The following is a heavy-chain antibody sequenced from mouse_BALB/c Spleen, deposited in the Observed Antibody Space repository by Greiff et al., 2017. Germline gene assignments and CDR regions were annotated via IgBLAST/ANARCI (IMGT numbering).Heavy chain of an antibody. CDR2: ISDGGSYT. Sequence: EVQLVESGGGLVKPGGSLKLSCAASGFTFSDYYMYWVRQTPEKRLEWVATISDGGSYTYYPDSVKGRFTISRDNAKNNLYLQMSSLKSEDTAMYYCARGDGYYDYWGQGTTLTVSS. J-gene: IGHJ2*01. V-gene: IGHV5-4*02. CDR1: GFTFSDYY. D-gene: IGHD2-3*01. CDR3: ARGDGYYDY.